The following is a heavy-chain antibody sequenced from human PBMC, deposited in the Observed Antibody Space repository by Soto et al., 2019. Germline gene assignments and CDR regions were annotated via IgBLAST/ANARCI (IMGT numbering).Heavy chain of an antibody. Sequence: EVQLVESGGGLVQPGRSLRLSCAASGFTFDDYAMHWVRQAPGKGLEWVSGISWNRGSIGYADSVKGRFTISRDNXKXXLYLQMNSLRAEDTALYYCAKDIGAGSGYYYGMDVWGQGTTVTVSS. CDR1: GFTFDDYA. CDR3: AKDIGAGSGYYYGMDV. J-gene: IGHJ6*02. D-gene: IGHD3-10*01. CDR2: ISWNRGSI. V-gene: IGHV3-9*01.